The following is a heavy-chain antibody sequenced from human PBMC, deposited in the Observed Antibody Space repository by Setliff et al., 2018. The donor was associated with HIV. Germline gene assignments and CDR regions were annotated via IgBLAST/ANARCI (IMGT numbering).Heavy chain of an antibody. CDR3: ARQIFWRDYYFDY. J-gene: IGHJ4*02. V-gene: IGHV1-18*01. CDR2: IIAYDGNT. Sequence: ASVKVSCKTSGYTFTNYGISWVRQAPGQRLEWMGWIIAYDGNTNYAQKFQGRVTTTIDRSTSTAYMELRSLRSDDTAVYYCARQIFWRDYYFDYWGQGTLVTVSS. CDR1: GYTFTNYG. D-gene: IGHD3-3*01.